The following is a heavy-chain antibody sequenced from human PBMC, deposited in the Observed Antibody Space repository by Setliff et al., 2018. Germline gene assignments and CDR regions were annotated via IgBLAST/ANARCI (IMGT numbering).Heavy chain of an antibody. Sequence: LSLSCAASGFIFDEYAMHWVRQAPGKGLEWVSIVNTDGVTTYYADSVKGRFTISRDNSKNSLYLQMNSLRDEDTAIYYCARIDATIFAATGPFDPWGQGTLVTVSS. CDR3: ARIDATIFAATGPFDP. D-gene: IGHD3-3*01. J-gene: IGHJ5*02. CDR1: GFIFDEYA. V-gene: IGHV3-23*03. CDR2: VNTDGVTT.